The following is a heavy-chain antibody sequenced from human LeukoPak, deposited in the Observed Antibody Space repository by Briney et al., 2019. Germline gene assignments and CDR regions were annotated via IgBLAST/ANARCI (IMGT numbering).Heavy chain of an antibody. V-gene: IGHV3-21*01. Sequence: GGSLRLSCAASGFTFSSYSMNWVRQAPGKGLEWVSSISSSSSYIYYADSVKGRFTISRDNAKNTLYLQMNSLRAEDTAVYYCARDRWLQFGDFDYWGQGTLVTVSS. CDR2: ISSSSSYI. D-gene: IGHD5-24*01. CDR3: ARDRWLQFGDFDY. J-gene: IGHJ4*02. CDR1: GFTFSSYS.